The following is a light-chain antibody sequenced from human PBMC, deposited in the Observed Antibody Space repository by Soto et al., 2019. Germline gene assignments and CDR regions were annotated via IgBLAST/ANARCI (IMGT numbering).Light chain of an antibody. CDR3: AAWDDSLNGYV. CDR1: SSNIGNNA. CDR2: YDD. V-gene: IGLV1-36*01. Sequence: QSVLTQPPSVSEAPRQRVTISCSGSSSNIGNNAVHWYQQLPGKAPKLLIYYDDLLPSGVSDRFSGSKSSTSASLAISGLQSEDEADYYCAAWDDSLNGYVFGTGTKLTVL. J-gene: IGLJ1*01.